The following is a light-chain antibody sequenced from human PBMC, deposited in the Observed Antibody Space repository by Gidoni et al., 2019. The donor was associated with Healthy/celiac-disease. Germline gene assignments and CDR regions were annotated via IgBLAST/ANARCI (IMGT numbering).Light chain of an antibody. V-gene: IGLV3-27*01. Sequence: SYELTQPSSVSVSPGQTARITRSGVVLAKKYARWLQQKPGQAPVLVIYKDSGRPSGIPGRFSGSSSGTTVTLTVSGAQVEDEADYYCYSAADDRGVFGGGTKLTVL. CDR2: KDS. J-gene: IGLJ2*01. CDR3: YSAADDRGV. CDR1: VLAKKY.